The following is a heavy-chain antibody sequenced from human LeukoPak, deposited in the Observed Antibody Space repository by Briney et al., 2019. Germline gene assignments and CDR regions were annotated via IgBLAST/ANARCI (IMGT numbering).Heavy chain of an antibody. CDR2: IKLDGSEK. V-gene: IGHV3-7*01. CDR3: ARVSVVSYYFDY. Sequence: GGSLRLSCAASGFTFSGYWMTWVRPAPGKGLEWVANIKLDGSEKYYVDSVKGRFTISRDHAKNSLYLQMNSLRAEDTAVYYCARVSVVSYYFDYWGQGTLVTVSS. CDR1: GFTFSGYW. J-gene: IGHJ4*02. D-gene: IGHD2-8*02.